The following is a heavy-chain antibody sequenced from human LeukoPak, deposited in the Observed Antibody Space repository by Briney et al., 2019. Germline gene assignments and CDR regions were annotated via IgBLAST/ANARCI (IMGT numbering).Heavy chain of an antibody. J-gene: IGHJ3*02. CDR3: ARKNDFDI. CDR1: GGSITSDH. CDR2: IYYSGST. Sequence: PSETLSLTCTVSGGSITSDHWNWIRQPPGKGLEWIGRIYYSGSTYYNPSLKSRVTISVDMSKNQFSLRLTSVTAADTAVYYCARKNDFDIWGQGTLVTVVS. D-gene: IGHD2/OR15-2a*01. V-gene: IGHV4-59*01.